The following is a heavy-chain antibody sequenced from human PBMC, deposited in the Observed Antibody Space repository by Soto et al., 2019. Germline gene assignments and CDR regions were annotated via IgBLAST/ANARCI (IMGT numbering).Heavy chain of an antibody. CDR2: IYYSGST. CDR3: ARHSPKYYDFWSGPGGENWFVP. CDR1: GGSISSYY. J-gene: IGHJ5*02. D-gene: IGHD3-3*01. Sequence: SETLSLTCTVSGGSISSYYWSWIRQPPGKGLEWIGYIYYSGSTNYNPSLKSRVTISVDTSKNQFSLKLSSVTAADTAVYYCARHSPKYYDFWSGPGGENWFVPWGQGTLVTVSS. V-gene: IGHV4-59*08.